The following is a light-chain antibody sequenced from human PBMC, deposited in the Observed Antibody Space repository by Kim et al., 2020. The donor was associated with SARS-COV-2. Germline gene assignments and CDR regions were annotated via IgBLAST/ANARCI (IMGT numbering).Light chain of an antibody. CDR1: SSNIGSNY. CDR3: AAWDDNLSGYV. Sequence: GQRVTISCSGSSSNIGSNYVYWYQQLPGTAPKLLIYSNNQRPSGVPDRFSGSKSGTSASLAISGLRSEDEADYYCAAWDDNLSGYVFGTGTKVTVL. CDR2: SNN. J-gene: IGLJ1*01. V-gene: IGLV1-47*02.